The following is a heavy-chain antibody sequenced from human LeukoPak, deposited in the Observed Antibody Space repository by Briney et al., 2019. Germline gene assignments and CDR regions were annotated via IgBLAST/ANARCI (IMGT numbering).Heavy chain of an antibody. CDR3: AKDLMRDRWFGES. J-gene: IGHJ5*02. CDR1: GFIFSDYY. D-gene: IGHD3-10*01. V-gene: IGHV3-11*04. Sequence: GGSLRLSCAASGFIFSDYYMSWIRQAPGKGLEWLSFINSGGSTIYYADSVKGRFTISRDNAQNSLYLQMNSLRTEDTAVYYCAKDLMRDRWFGESWGQGTLVTVSS. CDR2: INSGGSTI.